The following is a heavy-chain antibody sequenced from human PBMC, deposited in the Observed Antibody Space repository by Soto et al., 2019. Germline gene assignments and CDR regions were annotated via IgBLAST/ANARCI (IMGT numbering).Heavy chain of an antibody. Sequence: QLQLQESGPGQVKSSETLSLTCSVSGDSISNSRFYWAWIRQPPGEGLEWIGSIYHTGNAYYNPSLKSRVTISVDTSKNQFSLKLTSVTAADAALYYCARDFFDSSDYTTNWFDPWGQGTLVTDSS. D-gene: IGHD3-22*01. CDR1: GDSISNSRFY. CDR2: IYHTGNA. V-gene: IGHV4-39*01. CDR3: ARDFFDSSDYTTNWFDP. J-gene: IGHJ5*02.